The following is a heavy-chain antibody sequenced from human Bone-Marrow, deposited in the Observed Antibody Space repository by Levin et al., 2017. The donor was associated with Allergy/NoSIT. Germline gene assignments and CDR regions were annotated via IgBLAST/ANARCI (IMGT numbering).Heavy chain of an antibody. CDR1: GFSFSTFY. V-gene: IGHV3-23*01. CDR2: ISERGYLK. J-gene: IGHJ5*02. D-gene: IGHD5-12*01. CDR3: AKRYSNSIDGWFDP. Sequence: GGSLRLSCAASGFSFSTFYMRWARQPPGKGLEWVSEISERGYLKFYADSVKGRFTISRDNSKNTVYLQMNNLRAEDTALYHCAKRYSNSIDGWFDPWGPGTLVTVSS.